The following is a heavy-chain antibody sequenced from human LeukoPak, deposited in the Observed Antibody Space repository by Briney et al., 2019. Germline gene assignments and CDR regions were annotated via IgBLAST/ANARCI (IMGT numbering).Heavy chain of an antibody. CDR2: ISYDGSNE. CDR1: GFTFSGYA. J-gene: IGHJ4*02. CDR3: ATDTAGFGY. Sequence: GGSLRLSCAASGFTFSGYAMHWVRQAPGKGLEWVAVISYDGSNEYYADSVEGRFTISRDNSKNTLYLQMNSLSVEDTAVYYCATDTAGFGYWGQGTLVTVSS. V-gene: IGHV3-30-3*01. D-gene: IGHD6-13*01.